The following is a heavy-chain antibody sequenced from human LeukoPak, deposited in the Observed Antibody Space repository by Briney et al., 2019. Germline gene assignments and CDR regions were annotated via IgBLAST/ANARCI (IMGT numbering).Heavy chain of an antibody. J-gene: IGHJ6*02. V-gene: IGHV4-39*07. CDR3: ARSDYYGSGRGSFDV. CDR2: IYYSGST. Sequence: SETLSLTCTVSGGSISSSSYYWGWIRQPPGKGLEWIGSIYYSGSTYYNPSLKSRVTISVDRSKNQFSLRLSSVTAADTAVYYCARSDYYGSGRGSFDVWGQGATVSVSS. CDR1: GGSISSSSYY. D-gene: IGHD3-10*01.